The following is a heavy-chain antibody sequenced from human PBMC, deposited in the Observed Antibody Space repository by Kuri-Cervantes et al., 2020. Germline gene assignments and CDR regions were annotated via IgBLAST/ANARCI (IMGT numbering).Heavy chain of an antibody. J-gene: IGHJ2*01. CDR1: GYTFTGYY. CDR2: INPISGGT. Sequence: ASVKVSCKASGYTFTGYYMHWVRQAPGQGLEWMGWINPISGGTNYAQKFQGRVTITADESTSTAYMELSSLRSEDTAVYYCARVVVVVPDPNTGGWYFDLWGRGTLVTVSS. V-gene: IGHV1-2*02. CDR3: ARVVVVVPDPNTGGWYFDL. D-gene: IGHD2-2*01.